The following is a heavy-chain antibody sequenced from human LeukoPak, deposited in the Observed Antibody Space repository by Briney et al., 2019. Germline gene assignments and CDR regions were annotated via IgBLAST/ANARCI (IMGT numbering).Heavy chain of an antibody. J-gene: IGHJ4*02. CDR3: ARRYCSGGSCYFRYFDY. CDR1: GFTFSSYE. Sequence: PGGSLRLSCAASGFTFSSYEMNGVRQAPGKGVEWVSYISSSGSNIYYADSVKGRFTISRDNAKNSLYLQMNSLRAEDTAVYYCARRYCSGGSCYFRYFDYWGQGTLVTVSS. CDR2: ISSSGSNI. V-gene: IGHV3-48*03. D-gene: IGHD2-15*01.